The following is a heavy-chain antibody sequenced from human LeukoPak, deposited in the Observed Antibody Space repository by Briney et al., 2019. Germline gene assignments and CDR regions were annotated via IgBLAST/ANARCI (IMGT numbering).Heavy chain of an antibody. CDR2: IRYDGSNK. J-gene: IGHJ4*02. CDR3: AKDEVLRFFEWLPYFDY. D-gene: IGHD3-3*01. Sequence: GGSLRLSCAASGFTFSSYGMHWVRQAPGKGLEWVAFIRYDGSNKYYADSVKGRFTISRDNSKNTLYLQMNSLRAEDTAVYYCAKDEVLRFFEWLPYFDYWGQGTLVTVSS. CDR1: GFTFSSYG. V-gene: IGHV3-30*02.